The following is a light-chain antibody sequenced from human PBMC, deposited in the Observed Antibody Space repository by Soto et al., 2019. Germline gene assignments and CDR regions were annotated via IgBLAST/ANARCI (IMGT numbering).Light chain of an antibody. Sequence: AIQLTQSPSSLSASVGDRVTITCRASQGISSALAWYQQKPGKAPKLLINDASSLESGVPSRFSGSGSGTDFTLTISSLQPEDFATYYCQQFNSYFWTFGQGTKVEIK. CDR3: QQFNSYFWT. J-gene: IGKJ1*01. V-gene: IGKV1-13*02. CDR1: QGISSA. CDR2: DAS.